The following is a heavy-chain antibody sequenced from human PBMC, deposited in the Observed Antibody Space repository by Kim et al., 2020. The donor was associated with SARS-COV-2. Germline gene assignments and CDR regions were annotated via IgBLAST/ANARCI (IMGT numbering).Heavy chain of an antibody. V-gene: IGHV4-59*08. D-gene: IGHD3-10*01. J-gene: IGHJ6*02. CDR3: ARHMVRGQEYGMDI. Sequence: YNPSLKSRITISIDTTRNHFSLKLSSVTAADTAIYYCARHMVRGQEYGMDIWGQGTTVTVSS.